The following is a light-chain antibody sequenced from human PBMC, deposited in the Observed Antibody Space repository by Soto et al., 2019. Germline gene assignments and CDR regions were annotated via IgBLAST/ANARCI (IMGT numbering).Light chain of an antibody. Sequence: DIQLTQSPSLLSASVGDRVTITCRASQGISSFLAWYQQRPGKAPNLLIYAASTLQSGVPSRFSGSGSGTEFTLTISSLQPEDFATYDCQQFGTYPRTFGQGTKVEIK. V-gene: IGKV1-9*01. CDR3: QQFGTYPRT. CDR2: AAS. J-gene: IGKJ1*01. CDR1: QGISSF.